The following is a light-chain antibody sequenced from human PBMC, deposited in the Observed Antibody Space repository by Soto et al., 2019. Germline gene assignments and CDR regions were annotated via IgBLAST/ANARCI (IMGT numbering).Light chain of an antibody. CDR2: DAS. CDR3: QQHNDYSAVT. V-gene: IGKV1-5*01. Sequence: DIQMTQSPSTLSASVGDRVTITCRASQNIGSSLAWYQHRPGKAPKLLIFDASTLQTGVPSRFSGSGFGTEFTLTFTGLQPDDFATYYCQQHNDYSAVTFGQGNKLEIK. CDR1: QNIGSS. J-gene: IGKJ2*01.